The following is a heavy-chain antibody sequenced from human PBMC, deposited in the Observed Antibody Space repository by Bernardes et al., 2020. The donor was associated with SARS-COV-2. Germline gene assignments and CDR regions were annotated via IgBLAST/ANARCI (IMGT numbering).Heavy chain of an antibody. Sequence: GGSLSLSCAASGFSFSNYGMHWVRQAPGKGLEWVAIKPTDAYKENYADSVKGRFTISRDNAKNMLYLQMDSLRPEDTAVYYCAKSVSLAGYYLDYWGQGTLVTVAS. CDR1: GFSFSNYG. V-gene: IGHV3-30*18. CDR3: AKSVSLAGYYLDY. J-gene: IGHJ4*02. CDR2: KPTDAYKE. D-gene: IGHD6-19*01.